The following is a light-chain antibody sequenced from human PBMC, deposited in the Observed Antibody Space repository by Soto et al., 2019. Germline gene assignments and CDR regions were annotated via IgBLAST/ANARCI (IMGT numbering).Light chain of an antibody. J-gene: IGKJ2*01. Sequence: DIQMTQSPSTLSASVGDRVTITCRASQSISNWLAWYQQKPGKAPNLLIYKASSLESGVPSRFSGSGSGTEFTLTISSLQPDDFATYYCQQYNSYPYTFGLGTKLEI. CDR2: KAS. CDR1: QSISNW. V-gene: IGKV1-5*03. CDR3: QQYNSYPYT.